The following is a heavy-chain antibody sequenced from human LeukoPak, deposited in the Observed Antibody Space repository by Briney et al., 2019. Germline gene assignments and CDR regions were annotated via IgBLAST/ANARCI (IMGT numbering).Heavy chain of an antibody. Sequence: GGSLRLSCAASRFTFSSYGMHWVRQAPGKGLEWVAFIRYDGSNKYYADSVKGRFTISRDNSKNTLYLQMNSLRAEDTAVYYCAKNYRHSSSSLYFDYWGQGTLVTVSS. CDR3: AKNYRHSSSSLYFDY. V-gene: IGHV3-30*02. J-gene: IGHJ4*02. CDR2: IRYDGSNK. D-gene: IGHD6-6*01. CDR1: RFTFSSYG.